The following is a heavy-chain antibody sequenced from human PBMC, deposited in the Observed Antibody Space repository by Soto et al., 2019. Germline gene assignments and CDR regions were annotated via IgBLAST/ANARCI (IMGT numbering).Heavy chain of an antibody. Sequence: ASVKVSCKASGYTFTSYYMNWVRQAPGQGLEWMGWISAYNGNTNYAQKLQGRVTMTTDTSTSTAYMELRSLRSDDTAVYYCARVTTMIVVVFDYWGQGTLVTVSS. CDR3: ARVTTMIVVVFDY. CDR2: ISAYNGNT. V-gene: IGHV1-18*04. CDR1: GYTFTSYY. J-gene: IGHJ4*02. D-gene: IGHD3-22*01.